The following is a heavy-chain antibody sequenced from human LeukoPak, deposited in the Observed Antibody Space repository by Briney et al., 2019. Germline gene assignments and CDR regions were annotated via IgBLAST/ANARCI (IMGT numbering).Heavy chain of an antibody. J-gene: IGHJ5*02. V-gene: IGHV4-34*01. Sequence: PGGSLRLSCAASGFTFSSYSMNWVRQAPGKGLEWIGEINHSGSTNYNPSLKSRVTISVDTSKNQFSLKLSSVTAADTAVYYCARLKLNWFDPWGQGTLVSVSS. CDR3: ARLKLNWFDP. CDR2: INHSGST. CDR1: GFTFSSYS.